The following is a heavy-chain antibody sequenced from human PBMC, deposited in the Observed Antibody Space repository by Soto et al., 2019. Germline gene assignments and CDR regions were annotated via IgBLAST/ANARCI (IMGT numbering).Heavy chain of an antibody. J-gene: IGHJ4*02. V-gene: IGHV3-30-3*01. CDR1: GFTFSTSA. CDR3: VASGLSFDY. Sequence: PGGSLRLSCAASGFTFSTSAMHWVRQTPGKGLEWVAVLSSDATNEYYSDSLKGRFTVSRDNSKNALYLQMNSLRVDDTAVYYCVASGLSFDYWGQGALVTVSS. D-gene: IGHD3-10*01. CDR2: LSSDATNE.